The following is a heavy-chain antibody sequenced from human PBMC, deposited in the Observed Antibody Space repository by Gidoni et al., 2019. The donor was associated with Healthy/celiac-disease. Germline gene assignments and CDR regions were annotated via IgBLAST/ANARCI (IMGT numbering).Heavy chain of an antibody. CDR2: ISYDGSNK. V-gene: IGHV3-30*18. D-gene: IGHD3-16*01. CDR3: AKDRITFLVGDYFDY. J-gene: IGHJ4*02. Sequence: QVQLVESGGGVVQPGRSLRLSCAASGFTFSSYGMHWVRQAPGKGLEWVAVISYDGSNKYYADSVKGRFTISRDNSKNTLYLQMNSLRAEDTAVYYCAKDRITFLVGDYFDYWGQGTLVTVSS. CDR1: GFTFSSYG.